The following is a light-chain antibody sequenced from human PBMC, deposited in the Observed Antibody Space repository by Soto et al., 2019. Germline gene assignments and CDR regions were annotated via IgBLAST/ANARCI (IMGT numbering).Light chain of an antibody. V-gene: IGKV1-39*01. Sequence: DIQMTQSPSSLSASVGDRVTITCRASQRIRSYLNWYQQKPGKAPKLLIYAASSLQSGVPSRFSGSGSGTDFTLNNSNLQHEDLATYYCQQSYSTPWTFGQRTNLEIK. CDR2: AAS. CDR3: QQSYSTPWT. J-gene: IGKJ1*01. CDR1: QRIRSY.